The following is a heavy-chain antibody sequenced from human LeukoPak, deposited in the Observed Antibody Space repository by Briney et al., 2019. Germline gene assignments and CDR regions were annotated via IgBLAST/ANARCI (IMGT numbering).Heavy chain of an antibody. Sequence: PSETLSLTCTVSGGSISSYYWRWIRQPAGKGLEWIGRIYTSGSTNYNPSLKSRVTMSVDTSKNQFSLKLSSVTAADTAVYYCARDLGATTVTKSGNAFDIWGQGTMVTVSS. CDR3: ARDLGATTVTKSGNAFDI. J-gene: IGHJ3*02. D-gene: IGHD4-17*01. V-gene: IGHV4-4*07. CDR2: IYTSGST. CDR1: GGSISSYY.